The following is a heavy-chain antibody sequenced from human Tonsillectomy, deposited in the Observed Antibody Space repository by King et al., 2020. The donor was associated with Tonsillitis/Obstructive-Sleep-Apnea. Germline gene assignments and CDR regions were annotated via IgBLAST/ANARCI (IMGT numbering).Heavy chain of an antibody. CDR1: GFSFSSYG. V-gene: IGHV3-30*03. J-gene: IGHJ6*02. CDR2: ISCAGSDK. Sequence: VQLVESGGGVVQPGRSLRLSCAASGFSFSSYGMHWVRQAPGKGLEWVAVISCAGSDKYYADSVKGRFTISRDNSRNTLYLQMNSLRVEDTAVYYCATVKEGLAPIYYYYGMDVWGQGTTVTVS. CDR3: ATVKEGLAPIYYYYGMDV. D-gene: IGHD2-21*01.